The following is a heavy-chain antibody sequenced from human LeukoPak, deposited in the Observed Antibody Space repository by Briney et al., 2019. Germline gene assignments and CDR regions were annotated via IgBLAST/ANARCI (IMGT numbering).Heavy chain of an antibody. CDR3: ARRGARSSWYSGIVGATGGHRPYDAFDI. J-gene: IGHJ3*02. Sequence: GESLKISCKGSGYSFTSYWIGWVRQMPGKGLEWMGIIYPGDSDTRYSPSFQGQVTISADKSISTAYLQWSSLKASDTAMYYCARRGARSSWYSGIVGATGGHRPYDAFDIWGQGTMVTVSS. CDR1: GYSFTSYW. CDR2: IYPGDSDT. D-gene: IGHD1-26*01. V-gene: IGHV5-51*01.